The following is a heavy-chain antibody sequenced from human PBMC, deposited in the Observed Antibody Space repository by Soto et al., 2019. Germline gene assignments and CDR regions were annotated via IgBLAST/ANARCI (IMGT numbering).Heavy chain of an antibody. Sequence: SETLSLTCAVSGGSISSSNWWSWVRQPPGKGLEWIGEIYHSGSTNYNPSLKSRVTISVDKSKNQFSLKLSSVTAADTAVYYCARVLELLWFGEYYFDYWGQGTLVTAPQ. D-gene: IGHD3-10*01. J-gene: IGHJ4*02. CDR1: GGSISSSNW. CDR2: IYHSGST. CDR3: ARVLELLWFGEYYFDY. V-gene: IGHV4-4*02.